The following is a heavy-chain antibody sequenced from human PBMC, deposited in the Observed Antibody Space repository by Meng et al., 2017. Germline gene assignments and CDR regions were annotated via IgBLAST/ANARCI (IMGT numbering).Heavy chain of an antibody. J-gene: IGHJ3*02. CDR3: ASGSRYYDILTGYLVGAFDI. CDR1: GGSISSSSYY. V-gene: IGHV4-39*07. Sequence: GSLRLSCTVSGGSISSSSYYWGWIRQPPGKGLEWIGSIYYSGSTYYNPSLKSRVTISVDTSKNQFSLKLSSVTAADTAVYYCASGSRYYDILTGYLVGAFDIWGQGTMVTVSS. D-gene: IGHD3-9*01. CDR2: IYYSGST.